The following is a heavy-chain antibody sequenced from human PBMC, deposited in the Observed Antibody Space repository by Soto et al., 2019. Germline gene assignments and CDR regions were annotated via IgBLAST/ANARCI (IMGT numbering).Heavy chain of an antibody. D-gene: IGHD3-22*01. Sequence: PGGSLRLSCAASGFTFSSYAMSWVRQAPGKGLEWVSAISGSGGSTYYADSVKGRFTISRDNSKNTLYLQMNSLRAEDTAVYYCAKALKPYDSSGYYFLKKFRSIFDYWGQGTLVTVSS. CDR2: ISGSGGST. CDR1: GFTFSSYA. V-gene: IGHV3-23*01. CDR3: AKALKPYDSSGYYFLKKFRSIFDY. J-gene: IGHJ4*02.